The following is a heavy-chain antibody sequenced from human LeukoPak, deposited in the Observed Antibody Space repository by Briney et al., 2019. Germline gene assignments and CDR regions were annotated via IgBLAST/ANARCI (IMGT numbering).Heavy chain of an antibody. J-gene: IGHJ4*02. V-gene: IGHV3-73*01. Sequence: GGSLRLSCAASGVTFSGAAIYWARHGSGQGLDLVGRIRSNANGYATSYAASVRGRSTISGDDSKNTAYLLMNILKAEDTTVYYCTRRAWDGSGGHFDYWGQGTLVTVSS. CDR1: GVTFSGAA. CDR3: TRRAWDGSGGHFDY. CDR2: IRSNANGYAT. D-gene: IGHD2-15*01.